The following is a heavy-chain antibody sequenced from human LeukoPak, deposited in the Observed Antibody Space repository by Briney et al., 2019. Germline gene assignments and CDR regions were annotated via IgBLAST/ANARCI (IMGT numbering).Heavy chain of an antibody. CDR3: TKDLYTVTGDY. V-gene: IGHV3-23*01. CDR2: ISSNGGST. D-gene: IGHD4-11*01. Sequence: GGSLRLSXAASGFTFSTYAMSWVRQAPGKGLEWVSLISSNGGSTHYADSVKGRFTISRDNSKNTLYLQVKSLRAEDTAVYYCTKDLYTVTGDYWGQGTLVTVSS. CDR1: GFTFSTYA. J-gene: IGHJ4*02.